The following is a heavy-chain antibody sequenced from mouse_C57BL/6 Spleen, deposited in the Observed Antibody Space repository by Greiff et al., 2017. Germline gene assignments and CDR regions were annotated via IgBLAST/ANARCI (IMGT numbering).Heavy chain of an antibody. Sequence: QVHVKQSGAELVRPGTSVKMSCKASGYTFTNYWIGWAKQRPGHGLEWIGDIYPGGGYTNYNEKFKGKATLTADKSSSTAYMQFSSLTSEDSAIYYCAREATDYYAMDYWGQGTSVTVSS. CDR3: AREATDYYAMDY. CDR2: IYPGGGYT. CDR1: GYTFTNYW. V-gene: IGHV1-63*01. D-gene: IGHD3-2*02. J-gene: IGHJ4*01.